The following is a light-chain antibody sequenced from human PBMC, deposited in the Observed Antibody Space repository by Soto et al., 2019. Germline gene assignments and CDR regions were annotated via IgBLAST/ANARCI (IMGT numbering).Light chain of an antibody. CDR3: EQSYSSLVT. Sequence: EMSQSPASLSAYIGDRVTITCRASQTIATYLNWFQHKSGRAPKLLIYTSSRVNSGVSSRFRGSGSGTEFTLTINDVQPEESATYCCEQSYSSLVTFGAGTKVAIK. V-gene: IGKV1-39*01. CDR1: QTIATY. CDR2: TSS. J-gene: IGKJ4*01.